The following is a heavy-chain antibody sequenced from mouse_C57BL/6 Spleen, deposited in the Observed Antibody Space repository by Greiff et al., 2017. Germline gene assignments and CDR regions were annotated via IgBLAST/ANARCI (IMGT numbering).Heavy chain of an antibody. J-gene: IGHJ3*01. V-gene: IGHV1-82*01. CDR2: IYPGDGDT. D-gene: IGHD2-4*01. CDR1: GYAFSSSW. Sequence: VKVVESGPELVKPGASVKISCKASGYAFSSSWMNWVKQRPGKGLEWIGRIYPGDGDTNYNGKFKGKATLTADKSSSTAYMQLSSLTSEDSAVYFCARRGDYDEFAYWGQGTLVTVSA. CDR3: ARRGDYDEFAY.